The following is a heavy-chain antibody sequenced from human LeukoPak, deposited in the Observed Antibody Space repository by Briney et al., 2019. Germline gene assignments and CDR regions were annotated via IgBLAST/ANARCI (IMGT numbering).Heavy chain of an antibody. Sequence: GGSLHLSCAASGFPFSSYLMSWVRPAPGKGLEWVANKKQDGSEKYYVDSVKGRFTISRDNDKNSLYLQMNSLRGEDTAVYYCARVWLWFGERPLDYWGQGNLGTVSS. V-gene: IGHV3-7*01. D-gene: IGHD3-10*01. J-gene: IGHJ4*02. CDR1: GFPFSSYL. CDR3: ARVWLWFGERPLDY. CDR2: KKQDGSEK.